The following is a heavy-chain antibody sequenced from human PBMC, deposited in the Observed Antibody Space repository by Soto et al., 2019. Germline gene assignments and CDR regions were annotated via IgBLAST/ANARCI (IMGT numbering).Heavy chain of an antibody. Sequence: QVQLVESGGGVVQPGRSLRLSCAASGFTFSSYGMHWVRQAPGKGLEWVAVISYDGSNKYYADSVKGRFTISRDNSKNTLYLQMNSLRAEDTAVYYCTKGKLSYCCGDCYTAIDYWGQGTLVTVSS. J-gene: IGHJ4*02. CDR3: TKGKLSYCCGDCYTAIDY. V-gene: IGHV3-30*18. CDR1: GFTFSSYG. CDR2: ISYDGSNK. D-gene: IGHD2-21*02.